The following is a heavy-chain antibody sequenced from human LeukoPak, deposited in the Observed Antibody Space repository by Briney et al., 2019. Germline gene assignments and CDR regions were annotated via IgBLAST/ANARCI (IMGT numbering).Heavy chain of an antibody. CDR3: ATCGSGYYFDY. Sequence: KSGGSLRLSCAASGFTFSSYSMNWVRQAPGKGLEWVSSISSSSSYIYYADSVKGRFTISRDNAKNSLYLQMNSLRAEDTAVYYCATCGSGYYFDYWGQGTLVTVSS. V-gene: IGHV3-21*01. J-gene: IGHJ4*02. D-gene: IGHD3-10*01. CDR1: GFTFSSYS. CDR2: ISSSSSYI.